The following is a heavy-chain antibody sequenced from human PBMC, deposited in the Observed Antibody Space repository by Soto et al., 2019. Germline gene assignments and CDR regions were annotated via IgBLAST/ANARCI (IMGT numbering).Heavy chain of an antibody. V-gene: IGHV3-21*01. CDR2: ISSSSSYI. D-gene: IGHD6-19*01. Sequence: EVQLVESGGGLVKPGGSLRLSCAASGFTFSSYSMNWVRQSPGKGLEWVSSISSSSSYIYYADSVKGRFTISRDNAKNSLYLQMTSLRAEDTDVYYCARVVSSVAAPEDYYYYYGMDVWGQGTTVTGSS. CDR3: ARVVSSVAAPEDYYYYYGMDV. J-gene: IGHJ6*02. CDR1: GFTFSSYS.